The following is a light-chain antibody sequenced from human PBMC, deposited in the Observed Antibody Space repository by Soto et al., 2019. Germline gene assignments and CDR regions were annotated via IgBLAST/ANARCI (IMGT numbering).Light chain of an antibody. V-gene: IGLV2-14*03. CDR1: SSDVGGYDY. Sequence: QSALTQPASVSGSPGQSITISCTGTSSDVGGYDYVSWYQQHPGKAPQLMIYDVTNRPSGVSNRFSGSKSGNTASLTISGLQAEDEADYYCSSFTSGDTVVFGGGTKLTVL. CDR3: SSFTSGDTVV. CDR2: DVT. J-gene: IGLJ2*01.